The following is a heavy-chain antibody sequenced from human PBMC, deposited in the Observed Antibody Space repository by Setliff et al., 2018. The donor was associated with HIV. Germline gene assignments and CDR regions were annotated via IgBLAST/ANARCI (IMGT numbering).Heavy chain of an antibody. D-gene: IGHD3-16*01. CDR3: AREIRTVYTGGHYFYGIDV. CDR1: GFTFSDYD. V-gene: IGHV3-13*01. CDR2: IGTGGDT. J-gene: IGHJ6*02. Sequence: GESLKISCEASGFTFSDYDFHWVRQAAGKGLEWVSAIGTGGDTYYVDSVKGRFTISRENTRNSLYLQMNSLRVGDTAVYYCAREIRTVYTGGHYFYGIDVWGQGTAVTVSS.